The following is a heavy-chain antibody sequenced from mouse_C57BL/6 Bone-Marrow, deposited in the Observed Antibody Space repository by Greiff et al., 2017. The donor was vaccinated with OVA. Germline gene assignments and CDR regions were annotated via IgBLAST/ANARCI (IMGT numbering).Heavy chain of an antibody. D-gene: IGHD2-12*01. J-gene: IGHJ2*01. CDR1: GYSFTGYY. V-gene: IGHV1-42*01. Sequence: VQLKESGPELVKPGASVKISCKASGYSFTGYYMNWVKQSPEKSLEWIGEINPSTGGTTYNQKFNAKATLTVDKSSSTAYMQLKSLTSEDSAVYYCARVRNDVVDYWGQGTTLTVSS. CDR2: INPSTGGT. CDR3: ARVRNDVVDY.